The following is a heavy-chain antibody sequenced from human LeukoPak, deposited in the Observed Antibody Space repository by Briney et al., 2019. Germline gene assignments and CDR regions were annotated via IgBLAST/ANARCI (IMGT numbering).Heavy chain of an antibody. D-gene: IGHD6-13*01. J-gene: IGHJ4*02. Sequence: GGSLRLSCAASGFTFSSYGMHWVRQAPGKGLEWVAVIWYDGSNKYYADSVKGRFTISRDNSKNTLYLQMNSLRAEDTAVYYCASSPIAAGTYYFDYWGQGTLVTVSS. CDR1: GFTFSSYG. V-gene: IGHV3-33*01. CDR2: IWYDGSNK. CDR3: ASSPIAAGTYYFDY.